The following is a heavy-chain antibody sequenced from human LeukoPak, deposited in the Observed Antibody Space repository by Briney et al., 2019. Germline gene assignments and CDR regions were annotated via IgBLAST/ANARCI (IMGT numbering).Heavy chain of an antibody. V-gene: IGHV3-33*08. CDR2: IWYDGSNK. D-gene: IGHD4-11*01. J-gene: IGHJ4*02. Sequence: PGGSLRLSCSASGFTFSSSAMSWVRQAPGKGLEWVAVIWYDGSNKYYADSVKGRFTISRDNSKNTLYLQMNSLRAEDAAVYYCARDAMYSNYSIRRGIDYWGQGTLVTVSS. CDR1: GFTFSSSA. CDR3: ARDAMYSNYSIRRGIDY.